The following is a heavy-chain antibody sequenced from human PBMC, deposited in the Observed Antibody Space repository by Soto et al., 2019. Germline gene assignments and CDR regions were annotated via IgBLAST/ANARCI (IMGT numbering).Heavy chain of an antibody. J-gene: IGHJ4*02. Sequence: QVQLVQSGAEVKKPGASVKVSCKASGYTFTSYGVSWVRQAPGQGLEWMGWISAYSGNTNYAQKLQGRVTMTTDRSPSTAYMELRSLRSDDTAVYYCARVLNIIAVAGTIDYWGQGTLVTVSS. V-gene: IGHV1-18*01. CDR1: GYTFTSYG. CDR3: ARVLNIIAVAGTIDY. CDR2: ISAYSGNT. D-gene: IGHD6-19*01.